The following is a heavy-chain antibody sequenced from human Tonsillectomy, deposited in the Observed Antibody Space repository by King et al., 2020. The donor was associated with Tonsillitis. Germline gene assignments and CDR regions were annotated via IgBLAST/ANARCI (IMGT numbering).Heavy chain of an antibody. J-gene: IGHJ4*02. V-gene: IGHV1-69*01. Sequence: QLVQSGAEVKKPGSSVKVSCKASGGTFSNYAISWVRQAPGQGLEWMGGIIPIFGIANYAQKFQGRVTITADESTSTAYMELSSLRSEDTAVYYCASPDYYDRSGYYYAFDYWGQGTLVTVSS. CDR1: GGTFSNYA. D-gene: IGHD3-22*01. CDR2: IIPIFGIA. CDR3: ASPDYYDRSGYYYAFDY.